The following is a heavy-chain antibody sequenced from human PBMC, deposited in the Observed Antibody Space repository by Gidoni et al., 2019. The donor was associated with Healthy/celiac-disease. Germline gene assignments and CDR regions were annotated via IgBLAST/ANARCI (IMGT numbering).Heavy chain of an antibody. D-gene: IGHD2-2*02. CDR3: ARVRCSSTSCYTGLLFDY. CDR2: IYYSGST. CDR1: GGSISSYY. J-gene: IGHJ4*02. Sequence: QVQLQESGPGLVKPSETLSLTCTVSGGSISSYYWRWIRQPPGKGLEVIGYIYYSGSTNYNPSLKSRVTISVDTSKNQFSLKLSSVTAADTAVYYCARVRCSSTSCYTGLLFDYWGQGTLVTVSS. V-gene: IGHV4-59*01.